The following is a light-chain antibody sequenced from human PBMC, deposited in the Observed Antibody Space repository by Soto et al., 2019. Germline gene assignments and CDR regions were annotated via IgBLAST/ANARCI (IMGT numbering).Light chain of an antibody. CDR2: GAS. V-gene: IGKV3-15*01. CDR3: QQCHKWPRIT. CDR1: ENVDTN. Sequence: EIVMTQSPATLSVSPGEGATHSCRASENVDTNLAWYQHKPGQAPRLLIYGASTRAAGVPARFSGSGSGTEFTLTISSLESEDVAVYYCQQCHKWPRITFGPGTRLE. J-gene: IGKJ5*01.